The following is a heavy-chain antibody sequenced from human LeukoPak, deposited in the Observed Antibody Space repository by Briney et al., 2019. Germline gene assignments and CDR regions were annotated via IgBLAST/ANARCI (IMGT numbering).Heavy chain of an antibody. J-gene: IGHJ6*03. D-gene: IGHD2-15*01. Sequence: PETLSLTCTVSCGSISSYYWSWIRQPPGKGLEWIGYIYYSGSTNYNPSLKSRVTISVDTSKNQFSLKLSSVTAADTAVYYCARVRVNCSGGSCYYYMDVWGKGTTVTVSS. CDR3: ARVRVNCSGGSCYYYMDV. V-gene: IGHV4-59*01. CDR1: CGSISSYY. CDR2: IYYSGST.